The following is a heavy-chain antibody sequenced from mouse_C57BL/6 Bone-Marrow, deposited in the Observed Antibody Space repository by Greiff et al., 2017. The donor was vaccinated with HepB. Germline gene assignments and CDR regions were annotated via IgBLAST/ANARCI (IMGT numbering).Heavy chain of an antibody. CDR1: GYTFTSYG. V-gene: IGHV1-81*01. CDR2: IYPRSGNT. CDR3: ARRWLLRLAWFAY. D-gene: IGHD2-3*01. J-gene: IGHJ3*01. Sequence: VQLQESGAELARPGASVKLSCKASGYTFTSYGISWVKQRTGQGLEWIGEIYPRSGNTYYNEKLKGKATLTADKSSSTAYMELRSLTSEDSAVYFCARRWLLRLAWFAYWGQGTLVTVSA.